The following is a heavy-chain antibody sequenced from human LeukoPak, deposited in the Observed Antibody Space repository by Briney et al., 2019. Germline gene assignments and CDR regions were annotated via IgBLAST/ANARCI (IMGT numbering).Heavy chain of an antibody. D-gene: IGHD6-19*01. J-gene: IGHJ4*02. CDR1: GGTFSSYA. CDR3: ARVRVRLALSRYYFDY. Sequence: SVKVSCKASGGTFSSYAISWVRQAPGQGLEWMGGIIPIFGTANYAQKFQGRVTITADESTSTAYMELSSLRSEDTAVYYCARVRVRLALSRYYFDYWGQGTLVTVSS. V-gene: IGHV1-69*13. CDR2: IIPIFGTA.